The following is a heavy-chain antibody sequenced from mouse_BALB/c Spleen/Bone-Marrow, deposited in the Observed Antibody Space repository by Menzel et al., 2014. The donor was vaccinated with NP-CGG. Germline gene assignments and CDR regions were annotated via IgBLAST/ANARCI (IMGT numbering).Heavy chain of an antibody. CDR2: IRLKSNNYAT. CDR3: TRPYYDYRYFDV. V-gene: IGHV6-6*02. Sequence: EVQGVESGGGLVQPGGSMKLSCVASGFTFSNYWMNWVRQSPEKGLEWVAEIRLKSNNYATHYAESVKGRFTISRDDSKSSVYQQMNNLRAEDTGIYYCTRPYYDYRYFDVWGAGTTVTVSS. J-gene: IGHJ1*01. D-gene: IGHD2-4*01. CDR1: GFTFSNYW.